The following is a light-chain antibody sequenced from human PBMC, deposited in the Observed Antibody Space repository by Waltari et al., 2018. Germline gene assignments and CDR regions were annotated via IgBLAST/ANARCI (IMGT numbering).Light chain of an antibody. V-gene: IGKV3-20*01. CDR2: GAS. CDR3: QHYVRLPAT. Sequence: EIVLTQSPGILSLSPGERATLSCRASQSVSRTLAWYQQKPVQAPRLLIYGASTRATGIPDSFSGGGSGTDFSLTISRLEPEDFAVYYCQHYVRLPATFGQGTKVEIK. J-gene: IGKJ1*01. CDR1: QSVSRT.